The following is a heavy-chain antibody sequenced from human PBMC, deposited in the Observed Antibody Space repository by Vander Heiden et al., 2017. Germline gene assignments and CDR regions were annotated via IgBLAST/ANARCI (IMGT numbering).Heavy chain of an antibody. D-gene: IGHD2-2*01. CDR2: IYYSGST. Sequence: QVQLQESGPGLVKPSQTLSLTCTVSGGSISSGGYYWSWIRQHPGKGLEWIGYIYYSGSTYYHPSLKSRVTISVDTSKNQFSLKLSSVTAADTAVYYCAREFAVVPAAKRDGMDVWGQGTTVTVSS. CDR3: AREFAVVPAAKRDGMDV. V-gene: IGHV4-31*03. CDR1: GGSISSGGYY. J-gene: IGHJ6*02.